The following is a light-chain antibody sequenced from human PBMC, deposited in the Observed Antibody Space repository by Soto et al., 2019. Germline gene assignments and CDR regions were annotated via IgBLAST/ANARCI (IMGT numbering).Light chain of an antibody. Sequence: DTQMTQSPSSLPASVGDMVTITFRASQTVAKSLNWYQQKPGKAPDLLIYATSHLHSEVPSRFSGSGSGTDFTLTINSLQPEDFATYYCQQVYRMPPTFGQGTKVDIK. V-gene: IGKV1-39*01. J-gene: IGKJ1*01. CDR1: QTVAKS. CDR2: ATS. CDR3: QQVYRMPPT.